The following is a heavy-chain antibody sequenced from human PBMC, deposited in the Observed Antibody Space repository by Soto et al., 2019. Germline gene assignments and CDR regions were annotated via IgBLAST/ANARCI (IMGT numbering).Heavy chain of an antibody. V-gene: IGHV4-31*03. Sequence: SQTLSLTCTFSGGSISSSGYYWSWIRQHPGKGLEWIGYIYYSGSTYYNPSLKSRVTISVDTSKNQFSLKLSSVTAADTAVYYCARDVLLWFGELSSYGMDVWGQGTTGTVSS. CDR2: IYYSGST. CDR1: GGSISSSGYY. D-gene: IGHD3-10*01. CDR3: ARDVLLWFGELSSYGMDV. J-gene: IGHJ6*02.